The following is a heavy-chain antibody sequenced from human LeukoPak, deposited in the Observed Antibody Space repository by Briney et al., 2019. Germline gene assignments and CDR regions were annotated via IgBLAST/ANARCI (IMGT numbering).Heavy chain of an antibody. V-gene: IGHV5-51*01. CDR3: ARFGDSSAGYFDY. CDR1: GYSFTSYW. J-gene: IGHJ4*02. CDR2: IYPGDSDT. D-gene: IGHD6-6*01. Sequence: GESLKIPCKGSGYSFTSYWIGWVRQMPGKGLEWMGIIYPGDSDTRYSPSFQGQVTISADKSISAAYLQWSSLKASDTAMYYCARFGDSSAGYFDYWGQGTLVTVSS.